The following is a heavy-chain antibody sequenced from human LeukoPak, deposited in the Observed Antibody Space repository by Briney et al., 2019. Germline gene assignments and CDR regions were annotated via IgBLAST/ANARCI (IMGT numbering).Heavy chain of an antibody. CDR2: IYHSGST. D-gene: IGHD3-3*01. CDR3: AKVHDFWSGYSLDY. Sequence: PSETLSLTCTVSGYSISSGYYWGWIRQPPGKGLEWIGSIYHSGSTYYNPSLKSRVTISVDTSKNQFSLEMTSVTAADTAVYYCAKVHDFWSGYSLDYWGQGSLVTVSS. CDR1: GYSISSGYY. V-gene: IGHV4-38-2*02. J-gene: IGHJ4*02.